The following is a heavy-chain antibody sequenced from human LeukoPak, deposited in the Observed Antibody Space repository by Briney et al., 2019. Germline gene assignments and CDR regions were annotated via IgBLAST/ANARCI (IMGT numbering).Heavy chain of an antibody. CDR1: GGTFSSYA. Sequence: AASVKVSCKASGGTFSSYAISWVRQAPGQGLEWMGGIIPIFGTANYAQKFQGRVTITADKSTSTAYMELSSLRSEDTAVYYCARSNGVVIANLKYYYYYMDVWGKGTTVTVSS. D-gene: IGHD2-21*01. CDR2: IIPIFGTA. CDR3: ARSNGVVIANLKYYYYYMDV. V-gene: IGHV1-69*06. J-gene: IGHJ6*03.